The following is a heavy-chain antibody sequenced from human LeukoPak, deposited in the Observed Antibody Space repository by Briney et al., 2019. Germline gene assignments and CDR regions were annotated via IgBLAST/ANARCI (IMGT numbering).Heavy chain of an antibody. CDR3: ARQREFMITFGGVIVRGYYFDY. CDR2: IYPGDSDT. CDR1: GYSFTSYW. V-gene: IGHV5-51*01. J-gene: IGHJ4*02. Sequence: GESLKISCKGSGYSFTSYWIGWVRQMPGKGLEWMGIIYPGDSDTRYSPSFQGQVAISADKSISTAYLQWSSLKASDTAMYYCARQREFMITFGGVIVRGYYFDYWGQGTLVTVSS. D-gene: IGHD3-16*02.